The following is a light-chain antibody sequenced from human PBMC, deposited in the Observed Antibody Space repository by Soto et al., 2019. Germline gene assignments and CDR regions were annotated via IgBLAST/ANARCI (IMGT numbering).Light chain of an antibody. CDR2: AAS. J-gene: IGKJ5*01. Sequence: DIQLTQSPSFLSAYVGDRVAITCRASQDISSHLVWYQQKPGEAPQLLIFAASTLQSGVPSRFSGSGYETEFTLTINGVQPEECATYYCQQFNSYPITFGQGTRVDIK. CDR1: QDISSH. V-gene: IGKV1-9*01. CDR3: QQFNSYPIT.